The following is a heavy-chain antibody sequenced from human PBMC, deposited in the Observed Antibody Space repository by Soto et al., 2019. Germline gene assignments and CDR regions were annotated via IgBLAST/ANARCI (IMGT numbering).Heavy chain of an antibody. Sequence: PGGSLRLSCAASGFTFSSYGMHWVRQAPGKGLEWVAVISYDGSNKYYADSVKGRFTVSRDNSKNTLYLQMNSLRAEDTAVYYCAKDGYYYGSGSTEPMFDPWGQGTLVTVSS. D-gene: IGHD3-10*01. J-gene: IGHJ5*02. CDR3: AKDGYYYGSGSTEPMFDP. CDR2: ISYDGSNK. V-gene: IGHV3-30*18. CDR1: GFTFSSYG.